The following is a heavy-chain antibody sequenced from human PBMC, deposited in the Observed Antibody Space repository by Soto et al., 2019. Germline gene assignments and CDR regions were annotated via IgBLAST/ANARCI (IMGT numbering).Heavy chain of an antibody. D-gene: IGHD6-13*01. CDR1: GFTFEDYA. CDR2: ISWNSGSI. CDR3: AKFSSSWQRYYYYYGMDV. V-gene: IGHV3-9*01. J-gene: IGHJ6*02. Sequence: LRLSCAASGFTFEDYAMHWVRQAPGKGLEWVSGISWNSGSIGYADSVKGRFTISRDNAKNSLYLQMNSLRAEDTALYYCAKFSSSWQRYYYYYGMDVWGQGTTVTVSS.